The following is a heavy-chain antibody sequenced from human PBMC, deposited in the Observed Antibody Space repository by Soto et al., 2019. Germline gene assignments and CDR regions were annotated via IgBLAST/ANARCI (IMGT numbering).Heavy chain of an antibody. CDR2: ISSSSSYI. J-gene: IGHJ6*02. CDR3: AREESGYYYYYYYYGMDV. CDR1: GFTFSSYS. Sequence: VQLVESGGGLVQPGGSLRLSCAASGFTFSSYSMNWVRQAPGKGLEWVSSISSSSSYIYYADSVKGRFTISRDNAKNSLYLQMNSLRAEDTAVYYCAREESGYYYYYYYYGMDVWGQGTTVTVSS. D-gene: IGHD3-3*01. V-gene: IGHV3-21*01.